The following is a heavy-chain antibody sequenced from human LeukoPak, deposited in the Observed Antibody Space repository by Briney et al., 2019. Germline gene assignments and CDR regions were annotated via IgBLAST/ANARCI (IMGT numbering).Heavy chain of an antibody. CDR1: GGTVRRFP. CDR2: IIPIFGTA. J-gene: IGHJ5*02. D-gene: IGHD2-2*02. Sequence: ASVKVSCKASGGTVRRFPISWVRQAPGQGLEWMGGIIPIFGTANYAQKFQGRVTITADESTGTAYMELSSLRSDDTAVYYCARDRPGRYCSTISCYSASPFDPWGQGTLVTVSS. CDR3: ARDRPGRYCSTISCYSASPFDP. V-gene: IGHV1-69*13.